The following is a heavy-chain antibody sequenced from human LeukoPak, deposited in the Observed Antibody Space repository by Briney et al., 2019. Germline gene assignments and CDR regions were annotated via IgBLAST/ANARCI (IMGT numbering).Heavy chain of an antibody. CDR3: AREEEGYYYDSSGYPAQPTDY. J-gene: IGHJ4*02. D-gene: IGHD3-22*01. CDR1: GFTFSSYS. V-gene: IGHV3-21*01. CDR2: ISSSSSYI. Sequence: GGSLRLSCAASGFTFSSYSMNWVRQAPGKGLEWVSSISSSSSYIYYADSVKGRFTISRDNAKNSLYLQMNSLRAEDTALYYCAREEEGYYYDSSGYPAQPTDYWGQGTLVTVSS.